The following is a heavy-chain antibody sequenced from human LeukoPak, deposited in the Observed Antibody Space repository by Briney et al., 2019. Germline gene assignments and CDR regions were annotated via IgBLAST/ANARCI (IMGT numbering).Heavy chain of an antibody. V-gene: IGHV3-7*01. J-gene: IGHJ6*03. D-gene: IGHD3-10*01. Sequence: GGSLRLSCAASGFTFSSYWMSWVRQAPGKGLEWVANIKQDGSEKYYVDSVKGRFTISRDNSKNTLYLQMNSLRAEDTAVYYCAKDLVRGVVYYYYYMDVWGKGTTVTISS. CDR1: GFTFSSYW. CDR3: AKDLVRGVVYYYYYMDV. CDR2: IKQDGSEK.